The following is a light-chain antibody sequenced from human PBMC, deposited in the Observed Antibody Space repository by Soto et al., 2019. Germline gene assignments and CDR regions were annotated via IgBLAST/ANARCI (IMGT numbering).Light chain of an antibody. CDR3: SSYTTSNTYV. Sequence: QSVLTQPPSVSRSPGQSVAISCTGSSSDVGSNNRVSWYHQPPGTAPKLIIYDVTNRPSGVPDRFSGSKSGNTASLTISGLEAEDEADYYCSSYTTSNTYVVGTGTKVTVL. CDR1: SSDVGSNNR. J-gene: IGLJ1*01. V-gene: IGLV2-18*02. CDR2: DVT.